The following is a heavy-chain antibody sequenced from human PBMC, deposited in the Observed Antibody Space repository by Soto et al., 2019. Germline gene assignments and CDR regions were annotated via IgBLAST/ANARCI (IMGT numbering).Heavy chain of an antibody. Sequence: EVQLLESGGGLVQPGGSLRLSCAASGFTFSSYAMNWVRQAPGKGREWVSAVSGRSGSTYYADSVKGRFTISSDNSENTVYLQMNSLRTEDTAVYYCAKPLWFGEASRPFDYWGQGTLVTVSS. J-gene: IGHJ4*02. CDR1: GFTFSSYA. CDR3: AKPLWFGEASRPFDY. D-gene: IGHD3-10*01. CDR2: VSGRSGST. V-gene: IGHV3-23*01.